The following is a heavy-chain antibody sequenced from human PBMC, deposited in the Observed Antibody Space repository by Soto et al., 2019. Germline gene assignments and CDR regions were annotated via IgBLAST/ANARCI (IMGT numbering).Heavy chain of an antibody. V-gene: IGHV3-30*18. CDR2: ISYDGINT. Sequence: PGGSLRLSCAASEFTFSHYGMHWVRQAPGKGLEWVALISYDGINTYYADSVKGRFTISRDNFKNTLYLQLNSLRAEDTAVFYCAKDFLSYCSSTSCYGMDVWGQGTTVTVSS. D-gene: IGHD2-2*01. J-gene: IGHJ6*02. CDR3: AKDFLSYCSSTSCYGMDV. CDR1: EFTFSHYG.